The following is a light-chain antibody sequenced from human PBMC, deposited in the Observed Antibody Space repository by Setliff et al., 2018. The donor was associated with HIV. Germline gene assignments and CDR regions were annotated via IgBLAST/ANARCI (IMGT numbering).Light chain of an antibody. CDR1: SSDVGGYKY. CDR3: SSYTSILQVI. Sequence: QSALAQPASVSGSPGQSITISCTGTSSDVGGYKYVSWYQQHPGKAPQLMIFDVSNRPSGVSNLFSGSKSGDTASLTISGLQAEDEADYYCSSYTSILQVIFGGGTK. V-gene: IGLV2-14*03. J-gene: IGLJ2*01. CDR2: DVS.